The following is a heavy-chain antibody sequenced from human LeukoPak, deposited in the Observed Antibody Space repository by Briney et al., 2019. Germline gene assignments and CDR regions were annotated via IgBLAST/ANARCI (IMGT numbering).Heavy chain of an antibody. CDR1: GFTFSSYA. Sequence: GGSLRLSCAASGFTFSSYAMSWVRQAPGKGLEWVSAISGSGGSTYYADSVKGRFTISSDNSKNTLYLQMNSLRAEDTAVYYCAKAHYYGFSTEYFQHWGQGTLVTVSS. J-gene: IGHJ1*01. V-gene: IGHV3-23*01. D-gene: IGHD3-10*01. CDR2: ISGSGGST. CDR3: AKAHYYGFSTEYFQH.